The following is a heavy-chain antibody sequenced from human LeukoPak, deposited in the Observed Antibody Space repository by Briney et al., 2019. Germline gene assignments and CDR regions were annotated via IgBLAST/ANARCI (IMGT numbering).Heavy chain of an antibody. D-gene: IGHD3-10*01. CDR1: GFTFGDYA. V-gene: IGHV3-49*04. Sequence: PGGSLRLSCTASGFTFGDYAMSWVRQAPGKGLEWVGFIRSKAYGGTTEYAASVKGRFTISRDDSKSIAYLQVNSLKTEDTAVYYCTRDLRSDYYGSGGFDYWGQRTLVTVSS. CDR2: IRSKAYGGTT. J-gene: IGHJ4*02. CDR3: TRDLRSDYYGSGGFDY.